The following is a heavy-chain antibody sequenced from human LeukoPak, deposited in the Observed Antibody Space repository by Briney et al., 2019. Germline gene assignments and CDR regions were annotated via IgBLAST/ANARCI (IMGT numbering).Heavy chain of an antibody. CDR3: AKDRSMNDILDY. D-gene: IGHD3-9*01. V-gene: IGHV3-23*01. CDR2: ISGSGGST. J-gene: IGHJ4*02. CDR1: GFTFSTYG. Sequence: GGSLRLSCAASGFTFSTYGMSWVRQAPGKGLEWVSAISGSGGSTYYADSVKGRFTISRDNSKNTLYLQMNSLRAEDTAVYYCAKDRSMNDILDYWGQGTLVTVSS.